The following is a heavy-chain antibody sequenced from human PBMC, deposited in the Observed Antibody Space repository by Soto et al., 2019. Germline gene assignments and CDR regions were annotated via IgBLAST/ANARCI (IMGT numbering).Heavy chain of an antibody. CDR1: AGTVSVYV. D-gene: IGHD4-17*01. CDR3: ARDLRATVVSPTVYYYGMDV. CDR2: IIPIFGTA. J-gene: IGHJ6*02. Sequence: FEAAAGTVSVYVMGGAEQSPRQGLEWMGGIIPIFGTANYAQKFQGRVTITADESTSTAYMELSSLRSEDTAVYYCARDLRATVVSPTVYYYGMDVWGQGTTVTVSS. V-gene: IGHV1-69*01.